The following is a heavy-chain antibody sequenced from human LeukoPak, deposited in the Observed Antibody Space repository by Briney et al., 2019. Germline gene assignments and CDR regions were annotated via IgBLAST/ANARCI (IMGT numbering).Heavy chain of an antibody. CDR3: TRGYDSSGWLFDS. V-gene: IGHV3-49*03. CDR2: IRSKAYGGTT. CDR1: GFTFGDYG. J-gene: IGHJ4*02. Sequence: GGSLRLSCTASGFTFGDYGMTWFRRPQGKGLGGVGKIRSKAYGGTTEYATSVKGRFTISRDDSKNIAYLQMSSLKTEDTAVYYCTRGYDSSGWLFDSWGQGTLVTVSS. D-gene: IGHD3-22*01.